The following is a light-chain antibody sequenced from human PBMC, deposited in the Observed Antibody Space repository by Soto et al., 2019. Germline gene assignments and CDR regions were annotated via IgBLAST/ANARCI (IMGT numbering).Light chain of an antibody. J-gene: IGLJ1*01. CDR3: KSYAGSNTYV. Sequence: QSALTQPPSASGAPGQSVTISCTGTKNDIGVYDFVSWYQHHPGKAPRLIIYEVVQRPSGVPDRFSASKSGNTASLTASGLQAADEADYFCKSYAGSNTYVFGSGTKVTV. CDR1: KNDIGVYDF. V-gene: IGLV2-8*01. CDR2: EVV.